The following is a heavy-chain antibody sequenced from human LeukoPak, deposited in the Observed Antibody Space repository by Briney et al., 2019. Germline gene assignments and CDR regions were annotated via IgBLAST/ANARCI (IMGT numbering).Heavy chain of an antibody. CDR3: ARGGQYSSSWYGYFDY. CDR2: IKQDGSEK. J-gene: IGHJ4*02. Sequence: GGSLRLSCAASGFTFSTYWMSWVRQAPGKGLEWVANIKQDGSEKYYVDSVKGRFTISRDNSKNTLYLQMNSLRAEDTAVYYCARGGQYSSSWYGYFDYWGQGTLVTVSS. V-gene: IGHV3-7*01. D-gene: IGHD6-13*01. CDR1: GFTFSTYW.